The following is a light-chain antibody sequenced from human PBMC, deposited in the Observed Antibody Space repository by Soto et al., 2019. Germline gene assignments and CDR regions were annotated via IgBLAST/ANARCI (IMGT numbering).Light chain of an antibody. Sequence: EIVLTQSPGTLSLSPGERATLSCRASQSVSSSYLAWYQQKPGQAPRLLIYGASSRATGIPDRFSGSGSGTDFTLTISSLEPEDFAVYYCHQYGSSPLTFGGGTKV. V-gene: IGKV3-20*01. CDR2: GAS. CDR3: HQYGSSPLT. J-gene: IGKJ4*01. CDR1: QSVSSSY.